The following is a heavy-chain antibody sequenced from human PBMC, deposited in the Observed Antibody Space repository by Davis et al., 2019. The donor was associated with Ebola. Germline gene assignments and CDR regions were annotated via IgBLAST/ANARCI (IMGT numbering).Heavy chain of an antibody. V-gene: IGHV3-11*04. Sequence: PGGSLRLSCAASGFSFSDYYMSWIRRAPGKGLEWVSYISSSSSTIYYADSVKGRFTISRDNAKNSLYLQMNSLRAEDTAAYYCARLTTTVTTRGYYYYYMDVWGKGTTVTVSS. CDR1: GFSFSDYY. D-gene: IGHD4-11*01. CDR2: ISSSSSTI. CDR3: ARLTTTVTTRGYYYYYMDV. J-gene: IGHJ6*03.